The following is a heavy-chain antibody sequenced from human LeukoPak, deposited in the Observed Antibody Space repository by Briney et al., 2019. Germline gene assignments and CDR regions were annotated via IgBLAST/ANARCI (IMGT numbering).Heavy chain of an antibody. CDR3: ARARGLVTLDY. CDR2: IYYSGST. J-gene: IGHJ4*02. CDR1: GGSISSSSYY. Sequence: SETLSLTCTVSGGSISSSSYYWGWIRQPPGKGLEWIGYIYYSGSTNYNPSLKSRVTISVDTSKNQFSLKLSSVTAADTAVYYCARARGLVTLDYWGQGTLVTVSS. V-gene: IGHV4-61*05. D-gene: IGHD4-23*01.